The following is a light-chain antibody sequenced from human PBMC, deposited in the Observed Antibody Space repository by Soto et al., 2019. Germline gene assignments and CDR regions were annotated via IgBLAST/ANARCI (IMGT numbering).Light chain of an antibody. J-gene: IGLJ3*02. V-gene: IGLV1-44*01. Sequence: QSVLTQPPSASGTPGQRVPISCSGSSSNIGSKTVNWYQQVPGTAPKLLIYSNNQRPSGVPDRFSGSKSGTSASLAISGLQSEDEADYYCASWDDNLNGWVFGGGTKLTVL. CDR2: SNN. CDR3: ASWDDNLNGWV. CDR1: SSNIGSKT.